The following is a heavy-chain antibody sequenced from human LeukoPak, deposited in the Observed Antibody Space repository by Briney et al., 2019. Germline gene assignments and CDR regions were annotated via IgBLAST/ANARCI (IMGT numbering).Heavy chain of an antibody. CDR2: IYSNGNT. CDR1: GIIVSSNY. D-gene: IGHD2-2*01. J-gene: IGHJ3*02. Sequence: GGSLRLSCAASGIIVSSNYMSWVRQAPGKGLEWVSLIYSNGNTYYADSVKGRFTISRDKSKNTLYLQMNSLRAEDTAVYYCARGEGDIVVVPTYAFDIWGQGTMVTVS. CDR3: ARGEGDIVVVPTYAFDI. V-gene: IGHV3-66*01.